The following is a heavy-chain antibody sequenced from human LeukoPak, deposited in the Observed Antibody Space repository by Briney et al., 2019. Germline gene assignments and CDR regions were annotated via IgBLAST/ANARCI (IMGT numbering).Heavy chain of an antibody. CDR3: ATSSWYRLAY. CDR1: GFTFSDSF. D-gene: IGHD6-13*01. V-gene: IGHV3-72*01. J-gene: IGHJ4*02. Sequence: GGSLRLSCAASGFTFSDSFMSWVRQAPGKGLEWVGRSRNKADSYTAEYAASVKGRFTISRDESKNSLYLQISSLETVDAAVYYCATSSWYRLAYWGQGSLVTVSS. CDR2: SRNKADSYTA.